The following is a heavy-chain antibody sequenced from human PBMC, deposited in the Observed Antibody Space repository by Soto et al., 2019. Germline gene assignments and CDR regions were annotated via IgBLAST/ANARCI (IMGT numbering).Heavy chain of an antibody. D-gene: IGHD2-15*01. V-gene: IGHV1-8*01. CDR1: GYTFTSYD. CDR3: ARGSRYCSGGSCYGHWFDP. Sequence: QVQLVQSGAEVKKPGASVKVSCKASGYTFTSYDINWVRQATGQGLEWMGWMNPNSGNTGYAQKFQGRVNMTRNTSIRTAYMELSSLRSEDTAVYYCARGSRYCSGGSCYGHWFDPWGQGTLVTVSS. CDR2: MNPNSGNT. J-gene: IGHJ5*02.